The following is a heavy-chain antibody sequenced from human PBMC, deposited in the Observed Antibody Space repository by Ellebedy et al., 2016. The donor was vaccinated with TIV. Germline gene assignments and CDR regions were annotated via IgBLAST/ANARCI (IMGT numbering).Heavy chain of an antibody. J-gene: IGHJ5*01. CDR1: GYTFTGYY. CDR3: ARGDGYNGYDMDS. V-gene: IGHV1-2*02. D-gene: IGHD5-12*01. Sequence: ASVKVSCKASGYTFTGYYMHWVRQAPGQGLEWMGWINPNSGGTNYAQKFQGRVTMTRDTSISTAYMELSRLRSDDTAAYYCARGDGYNGYDMDSWGQGTLVTVSS. CDR2: INPNSGGT.